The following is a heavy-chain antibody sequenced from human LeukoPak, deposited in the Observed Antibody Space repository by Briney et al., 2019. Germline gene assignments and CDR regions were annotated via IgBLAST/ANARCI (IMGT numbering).Heavy chain of an antibody. CDR1: GFTFSDSY. V-gene: IGHV3-11*06. J-gene: IGHJ4*02. D-gene: IGHD3-22*01. CDR3: ARAVMVSRGFDSRGYSQD. Sequence: PRGSLRLSCAASGFTFSDSYMSWIRQAPGKGLERVSSIRSSRAYTEYAGSVKGRFTIYRDNAKNSLYLQMNSLRDEDTAVYYCARAVMVSRGFDSRGYSQDWGQGSLVTVSS. CDR2: IRSSRAYT.